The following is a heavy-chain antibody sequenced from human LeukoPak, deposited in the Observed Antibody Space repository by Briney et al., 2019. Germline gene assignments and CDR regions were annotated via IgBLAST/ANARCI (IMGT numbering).Heavy chain of an antibody. CDR1: GFTFSSYA. CDR2: ISSNGGST. D-gene: IGHD3-10*01. J-gene: IGHJ4*02. CDR3: ARGRTQAYGSGTYSDY. V-gene: IGHV3-64*01. Sequence: PGGSLRLSCAASGFTFSSYAMHWVRQAPGKGLEYVSAISSNGGSTYYANSVKGRFTISRDNSKNTLFLQIGSLRDEDMGVYYCARGRTQAYGSGTYSDYWGQGTLVTVSS.